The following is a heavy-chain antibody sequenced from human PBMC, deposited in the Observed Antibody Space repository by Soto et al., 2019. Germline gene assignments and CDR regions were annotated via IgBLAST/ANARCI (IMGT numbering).Heavy chain of an antibody. D-gene: IGHD1-26*01. J-gene: IGHJ6*02. CDR3: ARDVSMVGATRTRYYYYGMDV. V-gene: IGHV1-46*01. CDR2: INPSGGST. Sequence: ASVKVSCKASGYTFTSYYMHWVRQAPGQGLEWMGVINPSGGSTSYAQKFQGRVTMTRDTSTSTVYMELSSLRSEDTAVYYCARDVSMVGATRTRYYYYGMDVRGQGTTVTVSS. CDR1: GYTFTSYY.